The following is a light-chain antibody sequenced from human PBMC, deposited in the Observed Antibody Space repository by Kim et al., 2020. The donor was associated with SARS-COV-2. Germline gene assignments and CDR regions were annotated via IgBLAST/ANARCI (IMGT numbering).Light chain of an antibody. J-gene: IGLJ3*02. CDR1: NSRISTYRH. CDR3: SSYIRSSSFA. V-gene: IGLV2-14*03. Sequence: GQSITIAITRCNSRISTYRHVSWYQQNPGKAPNITIYDLSERPSGVYYRLSGSESGNTASLPISGRQAEDEGDYYCSSYIRSSSFAFGGGTRLTVL. CDR2: DLS.